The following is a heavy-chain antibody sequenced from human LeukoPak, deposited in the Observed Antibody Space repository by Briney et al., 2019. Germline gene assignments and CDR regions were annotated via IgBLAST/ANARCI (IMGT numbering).Heavy chain of an antibody. Sequence: GGSLRLSCAASGFRFSGSDMHWVRQVVGKGLEWVSTIGTESDTFYPGSVRGRFIISRENAKDSLYLQMNSLTAGDTAVYYCARGERPPPYTTDSWFFDLWGRGTLVTVSS. V-gene: IGHV3-13*01. J-gene: IGHJ2*01. CDR2: IGTESDT. D-gene: IGHD3-16*01. CDR1: GFRFSGSD. CDR3: ARGERPPPYTTDSWFFDL.